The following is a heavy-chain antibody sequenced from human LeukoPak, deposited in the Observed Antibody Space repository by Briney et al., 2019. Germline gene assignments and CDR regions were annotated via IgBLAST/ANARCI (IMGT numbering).Heavy chain of an antibody. Sequence: PGGSLRLSCAVSGITLSNYGMSWVRQAPGKGLEWVSYISSSSSTIYYADSVNGRFTISRDTAKNSLHLQMHSLRAEATAVYYCAREGLLLWFGESRGEFDYWGQGTLVTVSS. CDR2: ISSSSSTI. D-gene: IGHD3-10*01. CDR1: GITLSNYG. V-gene: IGHV3-48*04. CDR3: AREGLLLWFGESRGEFDY. J-gene: IGHJ4*02.